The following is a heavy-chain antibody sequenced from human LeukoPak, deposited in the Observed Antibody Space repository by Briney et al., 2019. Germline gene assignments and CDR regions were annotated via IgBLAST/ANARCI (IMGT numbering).Heavy chain of an antibody. CDR2: ISAYNGNT. CDR1: GYTFTSYG. Sequence: ASVKVSCKASGYTFTSYGISWVRQAPGQGLEWMGWISAYNGNTNYAQKLQGRVTMTTDTSTSTAYMELRSLRSDDTAVYYCAREGGDYVWGSYRSNWFDPWGQGTLVTVSS. CDR3: AREGGDYVWGSYRSNWFDP. D-gene: IGHD3-16*02. V-gene: IGHV1-18*01. J-gene: IGHJ5*02.